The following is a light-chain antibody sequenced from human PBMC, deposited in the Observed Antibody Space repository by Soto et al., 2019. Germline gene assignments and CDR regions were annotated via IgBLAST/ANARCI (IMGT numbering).Light chain of an antibody. CDR1: SSDVGGYNY. CDR2: EVS. V-gene: IGLV2-14*01. J-gene: IGLJ3*02. CDR3: SLYTSSSSWV. Sequence: QSALTQPASVSGSPGQSITISCTGTSSDVGGYNYVSWYQQHPGKAPKLMIYEVSNRPSGVSNRFSGSKSGNTASLTISGLQAEDEADYYCSLYTSSSSWVFGGGTKVTVL.